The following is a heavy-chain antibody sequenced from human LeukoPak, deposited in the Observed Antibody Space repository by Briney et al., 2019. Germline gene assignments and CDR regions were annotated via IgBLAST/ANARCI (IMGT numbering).Heavy chain of an antibody. Sequence: SETLSLTCTVSGGSISSGGYYWSWIRQPTGRGLEWIGYIYYSGSTDYNPSLKSRATISVDTSKNQFSLHLSSVTAADTAVYYCARVVLTTVELRFDYWGQGSLVTVSS. D-gene: IGHD4-11*01. CDR2: IYYSGST. V-gene: IGHV4-31*03. CDR3: ARVVLTTVELRFDY. CDR1: GGSISSGGYY. J-gene: IGHJ4*02.